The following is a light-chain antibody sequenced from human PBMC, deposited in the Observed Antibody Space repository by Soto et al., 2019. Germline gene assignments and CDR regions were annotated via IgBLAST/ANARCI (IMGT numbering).Light chain of an antibody. CDR2: KAS. V-gene: IGKV1-5*03. CDR3: QQYHSYSPA. J-gene: IGKJ1*01. Sequence: DIQMTQSPSTLSASVGDRVTITCRASQSISSWLDWYQQKPGKAPKLLIYKASSLESGVQSRFSGSGSGTEFTLTISSVQPDDFAPYYCQQYHSYSPAFGQGTKVEIK. CDR1: QSISSW.